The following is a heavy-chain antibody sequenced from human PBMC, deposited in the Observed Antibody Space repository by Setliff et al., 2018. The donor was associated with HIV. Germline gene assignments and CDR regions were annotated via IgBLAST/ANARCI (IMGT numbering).Heavy chain of an antibody. CDR3: GRLSETAMASFDS. D-gene: IGHD2-21*02. V-gene: IGHV4-59*08. CDR1: GGSVTSYH. Sequence: SETLSLTCSVSGGSVTSYHWGWVRQPPGKGLEWMGYIYKSATTNYSPCLRSRLTIAAGPSKNQFSLNLTSVTAADTAVYYCGRLSETAMASFDSWGQGTLVTVSS. CDR2: IYKSATT. J-gene: IGHJ4*02.